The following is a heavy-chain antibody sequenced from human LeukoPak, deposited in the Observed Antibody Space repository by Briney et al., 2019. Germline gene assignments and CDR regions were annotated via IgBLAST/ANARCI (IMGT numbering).Heavy chain of an antibody. J-gene: IGHJ4*02. CDR3: ARHRAYSSSSPFDY. D-gene: IGHD6-6*01. CDR2: IYYTGST. Sequence: SETLSLTCTVSGDSMTSDYWTWIRQPPGKGLEWIGYIYYTGSTNYNPSLKSRVTMFVDMSKNQFSLRLSSVTAADTAVYYCARHRAYSSSSPFDYWGQGTLVTVSS. V-gene: IGHV4-59*08. CDR1: GDSMTSDY.